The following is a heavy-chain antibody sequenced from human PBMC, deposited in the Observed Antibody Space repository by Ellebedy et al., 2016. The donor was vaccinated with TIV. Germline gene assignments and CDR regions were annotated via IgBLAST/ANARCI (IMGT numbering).Heavy chain of an antibody. CDR1: GGSISSYY. V-gene: IGHV4-59*08. Sequence: MPGGSLRLSCTVSGGSISSYYWSWIRQPPRKGLEWIGYIYYSGSTNYNPSLKSRVTISVDTSKNQFSLKLSSVTAADTAVYYCARQVGSSGWYPYYYYGMDVWGQGTTVTVSS. CDR3: ARQVGSSGWYPYYYYGMDV. J-gene: IGHJ6*02. D-gene: IGHD6-19*01. CDR2: IYYSGST.